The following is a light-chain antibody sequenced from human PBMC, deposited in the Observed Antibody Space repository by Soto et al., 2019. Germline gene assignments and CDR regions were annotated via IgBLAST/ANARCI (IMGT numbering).Light chain of an antibody. Sequence: EIVMTQSPATLSVSPGERPTLSCTASQTVSSNLAWYQQKPGQAPRLLIYDASTRATGIPVRFRGSGSGTDFTLTISGLQSEDSAVYFCQQYNNWPFSFGQGTRLEIK. CDR3: QQYNNWPFS. CDR2: DAS. V-gene: IGKV3-15*01. J-gene: IGKJ5*01. CDR1: QTVSSN.